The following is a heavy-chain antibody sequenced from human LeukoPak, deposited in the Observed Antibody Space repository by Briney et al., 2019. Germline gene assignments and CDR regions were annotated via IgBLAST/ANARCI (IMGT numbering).Heavy chain of an antibody. CDR3: ARGYSYGLGPFDY. J-gene: IGHJ4*02. D-gene: IGHD5-18*01. Sequence: SETLSLTCTVSGGSISSYYWSWIRQPPGKGLEWIGYIYYGGSTNYNPSLKSRVTISVDTSKNQFSLKLSSETAADTAVYYCARGYSYGLGPFDYWGQGTLVTVSS. CDR2: IYYGGST. V-gene: IGHV4-59*01. CDR1: GGSISSYY.